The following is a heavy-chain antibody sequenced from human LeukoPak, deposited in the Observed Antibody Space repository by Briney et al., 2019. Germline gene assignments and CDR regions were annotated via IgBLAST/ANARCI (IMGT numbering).Heavy chain of an antibody. CDR2: IYYSGST. CDR3: ARDMGLQFSEVPAPAY. J-gene: IGHJ4*02. D-gene: IGHD5-24*01. Sequence: SETLPLTCTVSGGSISSYYWSWIRQPPGKGLEWIGYIYYSGSTNYNPSLKSRVTISVDTSKNQFSLKLSSVTAADTAVYYCARDMGLQFSEVPAPAYWGQGTLVTVSS. CDR1: GGSISSYY. V-gene: IGHV4-59*01.